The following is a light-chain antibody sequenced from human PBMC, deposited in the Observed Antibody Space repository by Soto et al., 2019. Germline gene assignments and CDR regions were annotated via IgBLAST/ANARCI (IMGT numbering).Light chain of an antibody. CDR2: GNS. Sequence: VVTQPPSVSGAPGQRVTISCTGSSSNIGAGYDVHWYQQLPGTAPKLLIYGNSNRPSGVPDRFSGSKSGTSASLDITGLQAEDEADYYCQAYDSSQWGVVFGGGTKLTVL. CDR3: QAYDSSQWGVV. J-gene: IGLJ2*01. V-gene: IGLV1-40*01. CDR1: SSNIGAGYD.